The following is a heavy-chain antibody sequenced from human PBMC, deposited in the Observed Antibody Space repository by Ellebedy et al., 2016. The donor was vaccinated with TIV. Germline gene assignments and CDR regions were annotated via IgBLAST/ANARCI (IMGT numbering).Heavy chain of an antibody. CDR3: ARDSGFYCLDF. V-gene: IGHV3-23*01. Sequence: GGSLRLXXAASGFTFSDYVMSWVRQAPGKGLEWVAAITGSGGSAYYADSVKGRLTISRDNAANSVYLQMSSLRGDDTAMYYCARDSGFYCLDFWGQGALVTVFS. CDR1: GFTFSDYV. D-gene: IGHD2-15*01. J-gene: IGHJ4*02. CDR2: ITGSGGSA.